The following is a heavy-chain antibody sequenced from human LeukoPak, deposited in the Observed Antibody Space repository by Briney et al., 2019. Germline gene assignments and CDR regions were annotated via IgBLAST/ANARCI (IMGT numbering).Heavy chain of an antibody. J-gene: IGHJ5*02. Sequence: ASVKVSCKASGYTFTSYGISWVRQAHGQGLEWMGWFSAYNGNTNYAEKLQGRFTMTTDTATSTVYMELRSLRSDDTAVYYCARGFSSSWGHNWFDPWGQGTLVTVSS. CDR2: FSAYNGNT. CDR3: ARGFSSSWGHNWFDP. D-gene: IGHD6-13*01. V-gene: IGHV1-18*01. CDR1: GYTFTSYG.